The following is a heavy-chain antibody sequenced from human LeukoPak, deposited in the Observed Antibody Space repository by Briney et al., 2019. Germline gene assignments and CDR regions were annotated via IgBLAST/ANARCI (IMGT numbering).Heavy chain of an antibody. Sequence: PSGTLSLTCDVSGGSITQTNYWTWIRQPPGKGLEWIGEINHSGSTNYNPSLKSRVTISVDTSKNQFSLKLSSVTAADTAVYYCAIPRGYSYGHFDYWGQGTLVTVSS. CDR2: INHSGST. CDR1: GGSITQTNY. J-gene: IGHJ4*02. V-gene: IGHV4-4*02. CDR3: AIPRGYSYGHFDY. D-gene: IGHD5-18*01.